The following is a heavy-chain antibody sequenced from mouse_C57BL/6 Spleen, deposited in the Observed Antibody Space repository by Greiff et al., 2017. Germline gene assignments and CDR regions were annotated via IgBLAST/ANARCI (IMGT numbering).Heavy chain of an antibody. V-gene: IGHV5-17*01. CDR2: ISSGSSTI. J-gene: IGHJ3*01. Sequence: EVQLQESGGGLVKPGGSLKLSCAASGFTFSDYGMHWVRQAPEKGLEWVAYISSGSSTIYYADTVKGRFTISRDNAKNTLFLQMTSLRSEDTAMYYCARSGSSYEWFAYWGQGTLVTVSA. CDR3: ARSGSSYEWFAY. D-gene: IGHD1-1*01. CDR1: GFTFSDYG.